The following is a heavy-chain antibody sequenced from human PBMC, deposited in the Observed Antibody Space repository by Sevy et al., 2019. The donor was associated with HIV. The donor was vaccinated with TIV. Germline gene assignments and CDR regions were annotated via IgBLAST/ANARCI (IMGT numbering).Heavy chain of an antibody. Sequence: GGSLRLSCAASGFTFSDYYMSWIHQAPGKGLEWVSYISSSGSTIYYADSVKGRFTISRDNAKNSLYLQMNSLRAEDTAVYYCAREDGEWLLYGSPQQTYYYYYYGMDVWGQGTTVTVSS. CDR2: ISSSGSTI. CDR1: GFTFSDYY. CDR3: AREDGEWLLYGSPQQTYYYYYYGMDV. V-gene: IGHV3-11*01. J-gene: IGHJ6*02. D-gene: IGHD3-3*01.